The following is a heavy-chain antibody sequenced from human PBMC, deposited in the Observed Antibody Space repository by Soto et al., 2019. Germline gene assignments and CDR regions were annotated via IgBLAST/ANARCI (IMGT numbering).Heavy chain of an antibody. Sequence: QVQLVQSGAEVKKPGSSVKVSCKASGGTFSSYAISWVRQAPGQGLEWMGGIIPIFGTANYAQKFQGRVTITADESTSTAYMERSSLRSEDTAVYYCAIGGVFTMVRGVPFDYWGQGTLVTVSS. CDR2: IIPIFGTA. J-gene: IGHJ4*02. CDR1: GGTFSSYA. CDR3: AIGGVFTMVRGVPFDY. V-gene: IGHV1-69*01. D-gene: IGHD3-10*01.